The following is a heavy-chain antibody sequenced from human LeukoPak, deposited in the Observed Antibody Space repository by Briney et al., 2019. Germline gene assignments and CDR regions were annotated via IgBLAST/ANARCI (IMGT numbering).Heavy chain of an antibody. Sequence: SETLSLTCTVSGYSISSGYYWGWIRQPPGKGLEWIATTYHAGSTYYNPSLKSRVTISADTSKNQFSLKLSSVTAADTAVYYCTRNGYYCLDVWGKGMMVTVSS. J-gene: IGHJ6*03. CDR1: GYSISSGYY. V-gene: IGHV4-38-2*02. CDR3: TRNGYYCLDV. CDR2: TYHAGST. D-gene: IGHD2-8*01.